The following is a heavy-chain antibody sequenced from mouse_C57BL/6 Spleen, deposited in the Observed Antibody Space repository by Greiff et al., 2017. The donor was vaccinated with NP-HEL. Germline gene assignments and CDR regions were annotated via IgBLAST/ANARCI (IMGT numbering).Heavy chain of an antibody. V-gene: IGHV5-4*03. CDR3: ARGEGETGIGAWFAY. CDR2: ISDGGSYT. J-gene: IGHJ3*01. D-gene: IGHD4-1*01. CDR1: GFTFSSYA. Sequence: EVMLVESGGGLVKPGGSLKLSCAASGFTFSSYAMSWVRQTPEKRLEWVATISDGGSYTYYPDNVKGRFTISRDNAKNNLYLQMSHLKSEDTAMYYGARGEGETGIGAWFAYWGQGTLVTVSA.